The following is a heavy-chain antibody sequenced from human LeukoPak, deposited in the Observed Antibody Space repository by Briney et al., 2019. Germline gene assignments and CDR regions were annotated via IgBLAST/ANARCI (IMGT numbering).Heavy chain of an antibody. J-gene: IGHJ6*03. D-gene: IGHD3-16*01. V-gene: IGHV4-59*01. Sequence: SETLSLTCTASGGSISSYYWSWIRQPPGKGLEWIGYIYYSGSTNYNPSLKSRVTISVVTSKNQFSLKLSSVTAADTAVYYCASGATSWAHMDVWGKGTTVTVSS. CDR1: GGSISSYY. CDR3: ASGATSWAHMDV. CDR2: IYYSGST.